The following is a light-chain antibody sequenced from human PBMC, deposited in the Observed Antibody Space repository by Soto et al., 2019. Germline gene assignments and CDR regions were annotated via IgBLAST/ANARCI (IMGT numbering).Light chain of an antibody. V-gene: IGKV3-20*01. J-gene: IGKJ1*01. CDR1: LTVTNNY. Sequence: EIVSTHSPDTLSLSPGERATLSCRASLTVTNNYLAWYQQKAGQAPRLVIYDASTRATGIPDRFSASGSGTDFTLTISRLEPEDFAVYFCQQYASAPLTFGQGTKVEVK. CDR3: QQYASAPLT. CDR2: DAS.